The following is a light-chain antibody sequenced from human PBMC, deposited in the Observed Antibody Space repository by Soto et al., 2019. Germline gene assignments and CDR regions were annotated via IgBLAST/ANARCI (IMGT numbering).Light chain of an antibody. CDR2: DAS. CDR3: QQYDNLPRVT. Sequence: DIQMTQSPSSLSASVGDRVTITCQARQDISNYLNWYQQKPGKAPKLLIYDASNLETGVPPRFSGSGSGRDFTFTIRSLQPADIATYYGQQYDNLPRVTFGPGTKVDIK. V-gene: IGKV1-33*01. CDR1: QDISNY. J-gene: IGKJ3*01.